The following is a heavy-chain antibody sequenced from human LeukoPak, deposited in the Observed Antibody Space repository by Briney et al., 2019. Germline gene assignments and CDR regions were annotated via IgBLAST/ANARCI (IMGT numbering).Heavy chain of an antibody. CDR3: AREEWYSSSWYFDS. Sequence: GGSLRLSCAASGFTFSSYSMNWVRQAPGKWLEWVSSISSSSSYIYYADSVKGRFTISRDNAKNSLYLQMNSLRAEDTAVYYCAREEWYSSSWYFDSWGQGTLVTVSS. J-gene: IGHJ4*02. D-gene: IGHD6-13*01. CDR1: GFTFSSYS. V-gene: IGHV3-21*01. CDR2: ISSSSSYI.